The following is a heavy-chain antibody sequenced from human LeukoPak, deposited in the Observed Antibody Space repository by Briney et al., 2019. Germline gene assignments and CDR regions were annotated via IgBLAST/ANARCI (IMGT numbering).Heavy chain of an antibody. D-gene: IGHD1-14*01. J-gene: IGHJ4*02. Sequence: PSETLSLTCTVSGDSISSYYWSWIRQPPGKGLEWIGRIYTSGSTKYNPSLKSRVTMSVDTYKNEFSLTLNSVTAADTAVYYCARENTDHPYYDFWGQGTLVTVSS. CDR3: ARENTDHPYYDF. CDR2: IYTSGST. CDR1: GDSISSYY. V-gene: IGHV4-4*07.